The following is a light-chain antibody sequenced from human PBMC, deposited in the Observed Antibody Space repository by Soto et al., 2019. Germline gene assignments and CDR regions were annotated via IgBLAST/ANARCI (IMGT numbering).Light chain of an antibody. V-gene: IGLV1-40*01. J-gene: IGLJ3*02. CDR3: QSYDSSLSGSV. CDR2: GNT. CDR1: SSNIGAVYD. Sequence: QSVLTQPPSVSGAPGQGVTISCTGSSSNIGAVYDVHWYQQLPGTAPKLLIYGNTNRPSGVPDRFSGSKSGTSASLAITGLQAEDEADYYCQSYDSSLSGSVFGGGTKLTVL.